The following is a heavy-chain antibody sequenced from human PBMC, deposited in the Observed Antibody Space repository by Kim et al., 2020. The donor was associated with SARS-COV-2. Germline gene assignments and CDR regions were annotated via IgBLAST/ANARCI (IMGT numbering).Heavy chain of an antibody. CDR2: MNPNSGNT. CDR3: ARVCSLVLILGCAFDT. Sequence: ASVKVSCKASGYTFTSYDINWVRQATGQGLEWMGWMNPNSGNTGFAQKFQGRVTMTRDTSSSTAYMELSSLRSEHTAVYYCARVCSLVLILGCAFDTWG. J-gene: IGHJ3*02. CDR1: GYTFTSYD. D-gene: IGHD2-8*02. V-gene: IGHV1-8*01.